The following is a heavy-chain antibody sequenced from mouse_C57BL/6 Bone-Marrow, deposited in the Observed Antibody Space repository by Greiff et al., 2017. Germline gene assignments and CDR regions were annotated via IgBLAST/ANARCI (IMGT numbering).Heavy chain of an antibody. CDR3: ARSTVVVPDY. D-gene: IGHD1-1*01. V-gene: IGHV1-81*01. Sequence: VHLVESGAELARPGASVKLSCKASGYTFTSYGISWVKQRTGQGLEWIGEIYPRSGNTYYNEKFKGKATLTADKSSSTAYMELRSLTSEDSAVNFCARSTVVVPDYWDQGTTLAVSS. J-gene: IGHJ2*01. CDR1: GYTFTSYG. CDR2: IYPRSGNT.